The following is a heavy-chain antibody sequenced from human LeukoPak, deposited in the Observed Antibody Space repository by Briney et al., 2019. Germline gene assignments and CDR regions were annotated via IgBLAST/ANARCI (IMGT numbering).Heavy chain of an antibody. CDR1: GGSISSYY. Sequence: SETLSITCTVSGGSISSYYWSWIRQPPGKGLEWIGYIYYSGSTNYNPSLKSRVTISVDTSKNQFSLKLSSVTAADTAVYYCAGVIGVVVPAAISPPINYYYGMDVWGQGTTVTVSS. V-gene: IGHV4-59*01. CDR3: AGVIGVVVPAAISPPINYYYGMDV. D-gene: IGHD2-2*01. J-gene: IGHJ6*02. CDR2: IYYSGST.